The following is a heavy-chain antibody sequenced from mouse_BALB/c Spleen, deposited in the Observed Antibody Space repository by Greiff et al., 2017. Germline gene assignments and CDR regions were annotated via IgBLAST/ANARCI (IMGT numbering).Heavy chain of an antibody. CDR2: ISSGGSYT. V-gene: IGHV5-6*01. CDR3: ARHDGNYPYYYAMDY. CDR1: GFTFSSYG. J-gene: IGHJ4*01. Sequence: EVQVVESGGDLVKPGGSLKLSCAASGFTFSSYGMSWVRQTPDKRLEWVATISSGGSYTYYPDSVKGRFTISRDNAKNTLYLQMSSLKSEDTAMYYCARHDGNYPYYYAMDYWGQGTSVTVSS. D-gene: IGHD2-1*01.